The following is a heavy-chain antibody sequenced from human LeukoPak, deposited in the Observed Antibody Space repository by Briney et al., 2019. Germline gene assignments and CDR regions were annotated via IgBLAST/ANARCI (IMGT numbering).Heavy chain of an antibody. Sequence: ASVKVSCKASGYTFTSYGISRVRQAPGQGLEWMGWISAYNGNTNYAQKLQGRVTMTTDTSTSTAYMELRSLRSDDTAVYYCALYYYDSSGYRTFDYWGQGTLVTVSS. D-gene: IGHD3-22*01. CDR3: ALYYYDSSGYRTFDY. CDR2: ISAYNGNT. CDR1: GYTFTSYG. J-gene: IGHJ4*02. V-gene: IGHV1-18*01.